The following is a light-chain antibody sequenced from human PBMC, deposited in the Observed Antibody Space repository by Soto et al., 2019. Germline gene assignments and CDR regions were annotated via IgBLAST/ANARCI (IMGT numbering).Light chain of an antibody. Sequence: QSVLTQPASVSGSPGQSITISCTGTSSDVGSYNLVSWYQHHPGKAPKLMIYEGSKRPSGVSNRFSGSKSGNTASLTISGLQAEDEADYYCCSYAGSSTSYVFGTGTKLTVL. V-gene: IGLV2-23*01. CDR2: EGS. CDR1: SSDVGSYNL. J-gene: IGLJ1*01. CDR3: CSYAGSSTSYV.